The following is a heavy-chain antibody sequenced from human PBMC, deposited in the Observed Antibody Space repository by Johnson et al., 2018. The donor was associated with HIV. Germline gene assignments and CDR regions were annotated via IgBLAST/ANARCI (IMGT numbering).Heavy chain of an antibody. Sequence: VQLVESGGGLVKPGGSLRLSCAASGFTFSDYYMSWVRQAPGKGLEWVSVIYTDDSIYYADSVKGRFTISRDNSKNTLYLQTNSLRAEDTAVYYCAREATDAYVGLVGATTLGIQPAAFDIWGQGTMVTVSS. CDR3: AREATDAYVGLVGATTLGIQPAAFDI. CDR2: IYTDDSI. D-gene: IGHD1-26*01. J-gene: IGHJ3*02. V-gene: IGHV3-66*01. CDR1: GFTFSDYY.